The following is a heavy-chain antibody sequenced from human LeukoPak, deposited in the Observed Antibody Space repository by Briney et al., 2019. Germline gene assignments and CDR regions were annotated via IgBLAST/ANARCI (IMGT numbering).Heavy chain of an antibody. CDR1: GFTFSSYG. J-gene: IGHJ3*02. Sequence: GGSLRLSCAASGFTFSSYGMHWVRQAPAKGLEWVAVIWYDGSNKYYADSVKSRFTISRDNSKNTLYLQMNSLSAEDTAVYYCARGQSDGLDIWGQGTMVTVSS. V-gene: IGHV3-33*01. CDR3: ARGQSDGLDI. CDR2: IWYDGSNK.